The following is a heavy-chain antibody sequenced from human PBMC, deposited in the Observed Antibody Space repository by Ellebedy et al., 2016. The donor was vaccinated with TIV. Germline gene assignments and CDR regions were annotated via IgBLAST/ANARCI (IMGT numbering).Heavy chain of an antibody. J-gene: IGHJ3*02. CDR2: ISWNSGSI. V-gene: IGHV3-9*01. CDR3: AKDRGYNWNYGNHDAFDI. CDR1: GFAFDDFA. Sequence: SLKISXAASGFAFDDFAMHWVRQVPGKGLEWVSGISWNSGSIGYADSVKGRFTISRDNAKNSLYLQMNSLRAEDTALYFCAKDRGYNWNYGNHDAFDIWGQGTMVTVSS. D-gene: IGHD1-7*01.